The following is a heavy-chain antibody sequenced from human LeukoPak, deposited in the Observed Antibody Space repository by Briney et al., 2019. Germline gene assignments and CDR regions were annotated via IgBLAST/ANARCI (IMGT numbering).Heavy chain of an antibody. CDR2: IYYSGST. D-gene: IGHD3-22*01. CDR1: GASISSYY. V-gene: IGHV4-59*01. CDR3: ARGGMIVVQ. Sequence: SETLSLTCTVSGASISSYYWGWILQPPGKGLEWIGYIYYSGSTNYNPSLKSRVTISVDTSKNQFSLKLSSVTAADTAVYYCARGGMIVVQWGQGTLVTVSS. J-gene: IGHJ4*02.